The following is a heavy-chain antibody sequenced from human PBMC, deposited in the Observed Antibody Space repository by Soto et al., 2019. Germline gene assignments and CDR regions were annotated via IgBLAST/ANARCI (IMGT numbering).Heavy chain of an antibody. J-gene: IGHJ3*02. V-gene: IGHV3-23*01. CDR2: VGGSDTDK. CDR3: AKDATAVNGVWDPFDM. Sequence: ELQLLESGGGVVQPGGSLRLSCAASGFTFSAYAMSWVRQAPGKGLQWVSGVGGSDTDKHYADSVRGRFTGSRDNSKNTLYLQMNSLRDDDTAVYYCAKDATAVNGVWDPFDMWGQGPEVTVSS. CDR1: GFTFSAYA. D-gene: IGHD2-8*01.